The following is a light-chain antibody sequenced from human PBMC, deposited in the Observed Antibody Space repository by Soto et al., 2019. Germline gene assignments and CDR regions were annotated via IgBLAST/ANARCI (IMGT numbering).Light chain of an antibody. J-gene: IGKJ2*01. CDR1: QYISNS. CDR2: AAS. Sequence: DIQMTQSPSSLSASVGDRVTITCRTSQYISNSLNWYQQKPGKAPKLLIFAASSLQSGVQARFSGSGSGTDFTLSINSLKPEDFATYHCQQSYTSRYSFGQGTKLEVK. V-gene: IGKV1-39*01. CDR3: QQSYTSRYS.